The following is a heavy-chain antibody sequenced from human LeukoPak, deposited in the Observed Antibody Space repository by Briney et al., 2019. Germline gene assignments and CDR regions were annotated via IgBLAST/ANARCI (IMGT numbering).Heavy chain of an antibody. V-gene: IGHV6-1*01. CDR2: TYYRSKWYN. Sequence: SQTLSLTGAISGDSVSSNSAAWNWIRQSPSRGLEWLGRTYYRSKWYNDYAVSVKSRITINPDTSKNQFSLQLNSVTPEDTAVYYCARALCGSGSRCDAFDIWGQGTMVTVSS. J-gene: IGHJ3*02. CDR3: ARALCGSGSRCDAFDI. D-gene: IGHD3-10*01. CDR1: GDSVSSNSAA.